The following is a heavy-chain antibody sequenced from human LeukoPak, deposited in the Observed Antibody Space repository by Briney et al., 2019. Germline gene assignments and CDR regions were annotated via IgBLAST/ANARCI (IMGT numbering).Heavy chain of an antibody. D-gene: IGHD3-22*01. Sequence: SETLPLTCTVSGGSISSSSYYWGWIRQPPGKGREWIVYIFYSGSTYNSPSLKRRITISVNTTKNQFSLKLSYVTAAAPACDFCARDLAGPYYYDSSGYKVAFDIWGQGTMVTVSS. CDR2: IFYSGST. J-gene: IGHJ3*02. V-gene: IGHV4-39*02. CDR1: GGSISSSSYY. CDR3: ARDLAGPYYYDSSGYKVAFDI.